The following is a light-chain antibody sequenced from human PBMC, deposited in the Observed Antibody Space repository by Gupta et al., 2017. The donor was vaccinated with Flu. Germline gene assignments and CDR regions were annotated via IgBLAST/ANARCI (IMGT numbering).Light chain of an antibody. CDR1: QSVNQY. V-gene: IGKV3-11*01. CDR3: QQRSNWPPWT. CDR2: DAS. Sequence: DIELTQSPATLSLSPGERATLSCRASQSVNQYLAWYQQKPGQAPRLLIYDASYMAAGVPARFSGSGSGTDFTLTISSREPEDFAVYYCQQRSNWPPWTFGQGTKVEIK. J-gene: IGKJ1*01.